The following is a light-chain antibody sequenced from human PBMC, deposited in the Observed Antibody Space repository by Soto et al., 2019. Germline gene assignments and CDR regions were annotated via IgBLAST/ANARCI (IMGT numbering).Light chain of an antibody. CDR2: DVS. Sequence: QSALTQPRSVSGSPGQSVTISCTGSSSDVGGYDFVSWYQQHPGKAPKLMISDVSERPSGVPDRFSGSKSANTASLTISGLQAEDEADYYCCSYAGTYTLVFGGGTKLIVL. CDR1: SSDVGGYDF. V-gene: IGLV2-11*01. J-gene: IGLJ3*02. CDR3: CSYAGTYTLV.